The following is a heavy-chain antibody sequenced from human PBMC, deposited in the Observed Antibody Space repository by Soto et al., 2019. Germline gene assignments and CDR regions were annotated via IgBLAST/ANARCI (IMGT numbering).Heavy chain of an antibody. D-gene: IGHD4-17*01. CDR1: GFTFSSYW. Sequence: LRLSCAASGFTFSSYWINWVRQAPGKGLEWVANIKQDGSEKYYVDSVKGRFTISRDSAENSVYLQMHSLRAEDTAVYYCAASPDYGPQFDFWGQGSLVTVSS. V-gene: IGHV3-7*01. CDR3: AASPDYGPQFDF. CDR2: IKQDGSEK. J-gene: IGHJ4*02.